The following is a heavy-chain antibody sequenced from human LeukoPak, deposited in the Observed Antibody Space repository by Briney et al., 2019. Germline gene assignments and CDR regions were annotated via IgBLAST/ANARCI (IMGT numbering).Heavy chain of an antibody. J-gene: IGHJ4*02. CDR2: IGSSSTYE. CDR1: GFTFSSFN. V-gene: IGHV3-21*01. D-gene: IGHD5-18*01. CDR3: ARERGYFYGYGDY. Sequence: GGSLKLSCAASGFTFSSFNMNWVRQAPGKGLEWVSSIGSSSTYEYYADSVKGRFTISRDNAKNSLYLQMDSLRDEDTAVYYCARERGYFYGYGDYWSQGTLVTVSS.